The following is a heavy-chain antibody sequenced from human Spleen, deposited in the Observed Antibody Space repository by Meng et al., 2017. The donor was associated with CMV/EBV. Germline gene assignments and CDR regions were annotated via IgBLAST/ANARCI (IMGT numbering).Heavy chain of an antibody. CDR3: ARHSQRGSFDY. J-gene: IGHJ4*02. CDR1: GFTFSGYV. CDR2: ISFAGSSK. Sequence: LSCAGSGFTFSGYVRHWIRQGPGKGLEWVAIISFAGSSKYYAESVKGRFTISRDNSKNTLYLQMNSLRAEDTAVYYCARHSQRGSFDYWGQGALVTVSS. V-gene: IGHV3-30*03. D-gene: IGHD6-25*01.